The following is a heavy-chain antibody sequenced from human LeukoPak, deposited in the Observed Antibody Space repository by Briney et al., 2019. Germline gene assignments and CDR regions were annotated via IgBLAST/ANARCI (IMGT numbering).Heavy chain of an antibody. CDR3: AKILGDITMVRGVRYYFDY. CDR1: GFTFSNDA. CDR2: ITNSGDSA. D-gene: IGHD3-10*01. Sequence: GGSLRLSCGASGFTFSNDAMSWVSQAPGEGLGWVSFITNSGDSAYYADSVKGRFTISRDNSKNTLYLQMNSLRAEDTAVYYCAKILGDITMVRGVRYYFDYWGQGTLVTVSS. J-gene: IGHJ4*02. V-gene: IGHV3-23*01.